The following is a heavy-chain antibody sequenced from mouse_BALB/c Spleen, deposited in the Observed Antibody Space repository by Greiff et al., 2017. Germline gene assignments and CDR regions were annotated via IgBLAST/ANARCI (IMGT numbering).Heavy chain of an antibody. D-gene: IGHD2-3*01. CDR2: INPYNGDT. CDR1: GYTFTDYY. Sequence: DVQLQESGPELVKPGASVKISCKASGYTFTDYYMNWVKQSHGKSLEWIGRINPYNGDTFYNQKFKGKATLTVDKSSSTAHLELLSLTSEDSAVYYCGRGKIDAYYFDYWGQGTTLTVSS. CDR3: GRGKIDAYYFDY. V-gene: IGHV1-37*01. J-gene: IGHJ2*01.